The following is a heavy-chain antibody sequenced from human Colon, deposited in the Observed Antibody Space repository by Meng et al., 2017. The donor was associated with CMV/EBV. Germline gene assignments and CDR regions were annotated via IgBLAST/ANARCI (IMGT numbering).Heavy chain of an antibody. CDR2: ISGGGPNT. V-gene: IGHV3-23*01. D-gene: IGHD1-26*01. J-gene: IGHJ4*02. CDR1: GFTFNNFA. Sequence: GVSLKISCEASGFTFNNFAMSWVRQAPGKGLEWVSGISGGGPNTFYAGSVKGRFTISRDNSKNTLYLQMNSLRVEDTAVYYCAKGGMGPTVFDYWGQGSLVTVSS. CDR3: AKGGMGPTVFDY.